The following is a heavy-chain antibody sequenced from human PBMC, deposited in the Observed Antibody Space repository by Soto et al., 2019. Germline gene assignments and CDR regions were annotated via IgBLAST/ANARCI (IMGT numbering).Heavy chain of an antibody. Sequence: QITLKESGPTLVKPTQTLTLTCTFSGFSLSTSGVGVGWIRQPPGKALEWLALIYWDDDKRYSPSLKSRLTITQATTKNQVVLTMTNMDPVDTAPYYCAHSTQRGYVRSFDYWGQGTLVTVSS. D-gene: IGHD5-18*01. J-gene: IGHJ4*02. V-gene: IGHV2-5*02. CDR1: GFSLSTSGVG. CDR3: AHSTQRGYVRSFDY. CDR2: IYWDDDK.